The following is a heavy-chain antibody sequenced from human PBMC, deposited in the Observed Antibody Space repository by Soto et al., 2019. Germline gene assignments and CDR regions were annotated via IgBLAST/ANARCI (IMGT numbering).Heavy chain of an antibody. CDR3: AKDGYCSGGSCYRVFDY. D-gene: IGHD2-15*01. CDR1: GFTFSSYA. CDR2: ISGSGGST. Sequence: GGSLRLSCAASGFTFSSYAMSWVRQAPGKGLEWVSAISGSGGSTYYADSVKGRFTISRDNSKNTLYLQMNSLRAEDTAVYYCAKDGYCSGGSCYRVFDYWGQGTLVTVSS. J-gene: IGHJ4*02. V-gene: IGHV3-23*01.